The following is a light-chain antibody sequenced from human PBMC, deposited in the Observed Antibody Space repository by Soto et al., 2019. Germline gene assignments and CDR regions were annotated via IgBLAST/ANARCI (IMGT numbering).Light chain of an antibody. V-gene: IGLV1-44*01. CDR2: SNN. J-gene: IGLJ3*02. CDR3: VAWDDSLDGVV. Sequence: QSVLTQPPSASGTPGQRVTISCSGSSSNIGSNTVSWYQQLPGTAPKLLIYSNNQRHSGVPDRFSGSKSGTSASLAISGLQSEDEAEYYCVAWDDSLDGVVFGGGTKLTVL. CDR1: SSNIGSNT.